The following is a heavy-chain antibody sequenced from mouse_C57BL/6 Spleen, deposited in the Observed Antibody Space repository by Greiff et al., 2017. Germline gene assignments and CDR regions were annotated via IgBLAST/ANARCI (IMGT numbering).Heavy chain of an antibody. J-gene: IGHJ1*03. CDR2: INPSSGYT. CDR1: GYTFTSYT. V-gene: IGHV1-4*01. CDR3: ARSRTGTWYFDV. Sequence: QVQLQQSGAELARPGASVKMSCKASGYTFTSYTMHWVKQRPGQGLEWIGYINPSSGYTKYNQKFKDKATLTADKSSSTAYMQLSSLTSEDSAVYYCARSRTGTWYFDVWGTGTTVTVSS. D-gene: IGHD4-1*01.